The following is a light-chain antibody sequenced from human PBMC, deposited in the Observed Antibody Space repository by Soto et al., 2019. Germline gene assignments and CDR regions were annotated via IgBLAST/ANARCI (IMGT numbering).Light chain of an antibody. CDR3: SSYAGSLYV. CDR1: SSDVGDYNY. V-gene: IGLV2-8*02. CDR2: EVT. J-gene: IGLJ1*01. Sequence: QSALTQPPSASRSPGQSVTISCTGTSSDVGDYNYVSWYQQHPGKAPKLMIYEVTKRPSGVPDRFSGSKSGNTASLTVSGLQAEDEADYYCSSYAGSLYVFGTGTKLTVL.